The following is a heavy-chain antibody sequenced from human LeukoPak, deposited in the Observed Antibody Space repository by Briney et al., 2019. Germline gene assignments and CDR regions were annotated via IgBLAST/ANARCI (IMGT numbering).Heavy chain of an antibody. V-gene: IGHV4-30-2*01. J-gene: IGHJ4*02. Sequence: PSETLSLTCTVSGGSISSGGYYWSWIRQPPGKGLEWIGYIYHSGSTYYNPSLKSRVTISVDRSKNQFSLKLSSVTAADTAVYYCARGLAYDILTGYYPYDYWGQGTLVTVSS. D-gene: IGHD3-9*01. CDR2: IYHSGST. CDR3: ARGLAYDILTGYYPYDY. CDR1: GGSISSGGYY.